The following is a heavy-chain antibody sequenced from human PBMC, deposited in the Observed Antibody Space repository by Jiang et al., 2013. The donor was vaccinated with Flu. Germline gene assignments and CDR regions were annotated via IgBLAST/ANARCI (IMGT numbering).Heavy chain of an antibody. CDR1: GYSFTSYW. CDR3: ARAQITIFGVVTNGGWFDP. V-gene: IGHV5-51*01. CDR2: IYPGDSDT. D-gene: IGHD3-3*01. Sequence: GAEVKKPGESLKISCKGSGYSFTSYWIGWVRQMPGKGLEWMGIIYPGDSDTRYSPSFQGQVTISADKSISTAYLQWSSLKASDTAMYYCARAQITIFGVVTNGGWFDPWGQGTLVTVSS. J-gene: IGHJ5*02.